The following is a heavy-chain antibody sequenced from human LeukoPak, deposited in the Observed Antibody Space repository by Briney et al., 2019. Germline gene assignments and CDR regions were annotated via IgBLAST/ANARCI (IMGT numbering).Heavy chain of an antibody. J-gene: IGHJ3*02. D-gene: IGHD3-22*01. CDR2: ISGSGIST. Sequence: GGSLRLSCAASGFTFSSYAMSWVRQAPGKGLEWVSGISGSGISTYYADSVKGRFTISRDNSKNTLYLQMNSLRVEDTAVYYCAKSWNYYDSSGDDALDIWGQGTMVTVSS. CDR1: GFTFSSYA. CDR3: AKSWNYYDSSGDDALDI. V-gene: IGHV3-23*01.